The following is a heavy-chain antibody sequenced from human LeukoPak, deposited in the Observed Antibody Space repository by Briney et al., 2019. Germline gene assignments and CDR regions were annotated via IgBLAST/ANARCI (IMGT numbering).Heavy chain of an antibody. J-gene: IGHJ6*03. CDR2: IKQDGSEK. D-gene: IGHD3-3*01. Sequence: GGSLRLSCAASGFTFSSYWMSWVRQAPGKGLEWVANIKQDGSEKYYVDSVKGRFTISRDNAKNSLYLQMNSLRAEDTAVYYCARVPRYYDFSHMDVWGKGTTVTVSS. CDR3: ARVPRYYDFSHMDV. V-gene: IGHV3-7*01. CDR1: GFTFSSYW.